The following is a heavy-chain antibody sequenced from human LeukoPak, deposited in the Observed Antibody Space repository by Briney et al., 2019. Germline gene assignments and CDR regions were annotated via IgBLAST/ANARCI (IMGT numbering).Heavy chain of an antibody. V-gene: IGHV4-4*02. J-gene: IGHJ5*02. D-gene: IGHD2-15*01. Sequence: SETLSLTCAVSGGSISNENWWSWVRQPPGKGLEWIGEIHYRGGTNYNPSLRSRVTISVDTSKNQFSLKMTSVTAADTAVYYCARAGRYCSGGSCPNWFDPWGQGTLVTVSS. CDR1: GGSISNENW. CDR3: ARAGRYCSGGSCPNWFDP. CDR2: IHYRGGT.